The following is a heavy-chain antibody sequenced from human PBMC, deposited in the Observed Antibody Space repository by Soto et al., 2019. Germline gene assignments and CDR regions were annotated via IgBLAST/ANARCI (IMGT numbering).Heavy chain of an antibody. CDR3: ATLTGGYDSSGYYLFDY. CDR2: IIPIFGTA. V-gene: IGHV1-69*01. Sequence: QVQLVQSGAEVKKPGSSVKVSCKASGGTFSSYAISWVRQAPGQGLEWMGGIIPIFGTANYAQKFQGRVTITADESTSTAYMELSSLRSEDTAVDYCATLTGGYDSSGYYLFDYWGQGTLVTVSS. J-gene: IGHJ4*02. D-gene: IGHD3-22*01. CDR1: GGTFSSYA.